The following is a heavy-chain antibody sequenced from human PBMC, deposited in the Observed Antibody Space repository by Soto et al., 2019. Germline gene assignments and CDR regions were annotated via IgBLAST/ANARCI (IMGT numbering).Heavy chain of an antibody. D-gene: IGHD1-1*01. CDR1: GFTFDDYG. CDR3: ARATLGFPIPYGMDV. V-gene: IGHV3-20*04. Sequence: SGGSLRLSCAASGFTFDDYGMSWVRQAPGKGLEWVSGINWNGGSTGYADSVKGRFTISRDNAKNSLYLQMNSLRAEDTALYYCARATLGFPIPYGMDVWGQGTTVTVSS. J-gene: IGHJ6*02. CDR2: INWNGGST.